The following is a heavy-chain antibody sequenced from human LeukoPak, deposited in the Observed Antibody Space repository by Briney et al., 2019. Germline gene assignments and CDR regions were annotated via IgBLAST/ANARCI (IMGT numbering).Heavy chain of an antibody. D-gene: IGHD6-13*01. Sequence: GSSVKVSCKASGGTFSSYAISWVRQAPGQGLEWMGGIIPIFGTANYAQKFQDRVTITTDESTSTAYMELSSLRSEDTAVYYCARDRGYSSSWGWFDPWGQGTLVTVSS. V-gene: IGHV1-69*05. J-gene: IGHJ5*02. CDR2: IIPIFGTA. CDR3: ARDRGYSSSWGWFDP. CDR1: GGTFSSYA.